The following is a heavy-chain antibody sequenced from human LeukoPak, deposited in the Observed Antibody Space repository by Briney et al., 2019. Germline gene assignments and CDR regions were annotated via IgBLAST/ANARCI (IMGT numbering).Heavy chain of an antibody. Sequence: GSSVKVSCKASGGTFSSYAISWVRQAPGQGLEWMGGIIPIFGTANYAQKFQGRVTITADESTSTAYMELSSLRSEDTAVYYCARVLVTMVRGVITGEWFDPWGQGTLVTVSS. CDR1: GGTFSSYA. CDR2: IIPIFGTA. D-gene: IGHD3-10*01. V-gene: IGHV1-69*01. J-gene: IGHJ5*02. CDR3: ARVLVTMVRGVITGEWFDP.